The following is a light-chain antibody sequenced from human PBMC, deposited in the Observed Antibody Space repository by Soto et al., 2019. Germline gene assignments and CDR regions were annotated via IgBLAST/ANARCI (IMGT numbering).Light chain of an antibody. CDR3: QQYHNRPYT. Sequence: EITMTQSPAILSVSPGERATLSCRASQSVLKNLAWFQQKPGQAPRLLILGASSRATGIPAGFSGNGSGTDFTLTISSVESEDFAVYYCQQYHNRPYTFGQGTKLEI. CDR1: QSVLKN. CDR2: GAS. V-gene: IGKV3-15*01. J-gene: IGKJ2*01.